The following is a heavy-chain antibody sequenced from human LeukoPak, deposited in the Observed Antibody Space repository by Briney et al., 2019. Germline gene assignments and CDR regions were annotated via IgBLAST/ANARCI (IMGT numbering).Heavy chain of an antibody. CDR1: GGSFSGYY. CDR3: ARYSVQWFDY. CDR2: INHSGST. V-gene: IGHV4-34*01. D-gene: IGHD5/OR15-5a*01. J-gene: IGHJ4*02. Sequence: PSETLSLTCAVYGGSFSGYYWSWIRQPPGKGLEWIGEINHSGSTNYNPSLKSRVTISVDTSKNQFSLKLSSVTAADTAVHYCARYSVQWFDYWGQGTLVTVSS.